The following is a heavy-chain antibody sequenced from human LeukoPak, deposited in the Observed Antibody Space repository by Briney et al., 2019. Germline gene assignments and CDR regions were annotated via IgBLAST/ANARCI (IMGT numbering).Heavy chain of an antibody. J-gene: IGHJ5*02. CDR1: GDSMSSYY. CDR3: ARRPWVGSSWFPTGFDP. V-gene: IGHV4-59*01. CDR2: IYYSGST. D-gene: IGHD6-13*01. Sequence: PSETLSLTCTVSGDSMSSYYWSWIRQPPGKGLEWIGYIYYSGSTNYNPSLKSRVTISVDTSKNQFSLKLSSVTAADTAVYYCARRPWVGSSWFPTGFDPWGQGTLVTVSS.